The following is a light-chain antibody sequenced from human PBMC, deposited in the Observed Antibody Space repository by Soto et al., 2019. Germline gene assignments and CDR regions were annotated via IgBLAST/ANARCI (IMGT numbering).Light chain of an antibody. J-gene: IGLJ2*01. V-gene: IGLV2-14*01. CDR2: EVS. CDR3: SSYTSSSTLVV. CDR1: SSDVGGYNY. Sequence: QSALTQPASVSGSPGQSITISCTGTSSDVGGYNYVSWYQQHPGKAPKLMIYEVSNRPSGVSNRFSGSKSGNTASLTISGLQPEDEADYYCSSYTSSSTLVVFGVGTKLTVL.